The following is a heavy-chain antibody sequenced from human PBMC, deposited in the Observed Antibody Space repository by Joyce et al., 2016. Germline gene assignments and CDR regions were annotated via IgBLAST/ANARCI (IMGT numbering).Heavy chain of an antibody. CDR1: GGSFTGYY. D-gene: IGHD3-3*01. Sequence: QVQLQQLGAGLLKPSETLSLTCAVSGGSFTGYYWSWIRQPPGKGLEWIAEINHHGTSNYNPSLKGRVSISVDTSKRQFSLRLSAVTAADTAVYYCATKVRFVEWVSFFQDWGQGSLVTVSS. CDR3: ATKVRFVEWVSFFQD. CDR2: INHHGTS. J-gene: IGHJ1*01. V-gene: IGHV4-34*01.